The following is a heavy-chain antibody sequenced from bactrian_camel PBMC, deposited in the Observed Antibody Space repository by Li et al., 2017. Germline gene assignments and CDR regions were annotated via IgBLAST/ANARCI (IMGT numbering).Heavy chain of an antibody. Sequence: VQLVESGGGSVQAGGSLRLSCGYTYNGGDMAWFRQAPGKEREGVASIYRGGSSTYYSDSVKGRFTISRDNAKNTVYLQLNSLKTEDTAMYYCAKVRYCSGGYCYITDGMDKWGKGTQVTVS. J-gene: IGHJ7*01. CDR1: YTYNGGD. CDR2: IYRGGSST. D-gene: IGHD2*01. V-gene: IGHV3S40*01.